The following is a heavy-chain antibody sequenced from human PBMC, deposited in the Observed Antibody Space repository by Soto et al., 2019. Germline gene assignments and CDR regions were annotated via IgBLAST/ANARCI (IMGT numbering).Heavy chain of an antibody. CDR3: ARDERRYCSSTSCYSGTDV. V-gene: IGHV3-30-3*01. Sequence: QVQLVESGGGVVQPGRSLRLSCAASGFTFSSYAMHWVRQAPGKGLEWVAVISYDGSNKYYADSVKGRFTISRDNSKNTLYLQMNSLRAEDTAVYYCARDERRYCSSTSCYSGTDVWGQGTTVTVSS. J-gene: IGHJ6*02. CDR2: ISYDGSNK. D-gene: IGHD2-2*01. CDR1: GFTFSSYA.